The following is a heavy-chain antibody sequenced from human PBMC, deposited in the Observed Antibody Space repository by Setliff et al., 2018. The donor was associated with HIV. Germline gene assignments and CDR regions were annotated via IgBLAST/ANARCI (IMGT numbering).Heavy chain of an antibody. J-gene: IGHJ4*02. D-gene: IGHD4-17*01. V-gene: IGHV4-59*01. Sequence: SETLSLTFTVSGGSISSYYWSSIRQSPGKGLEWLGYIYYSGSTTYNPSLKSRVTMSIDTSKNQFSLKLRSVTAADTAVYYCARDPPGYGDSNDYWGQGTLVTVSS. CDR1: GGSISSYY. CDR2: IYYSGST. CDR3: ARDPPGYGDSNDY.